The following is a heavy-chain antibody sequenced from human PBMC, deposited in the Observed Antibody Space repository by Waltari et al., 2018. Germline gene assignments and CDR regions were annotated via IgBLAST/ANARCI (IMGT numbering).Heavy chain of an antibody. CDR2: TIPIVGTE. D-gene: IGHD6-13*01. CDR1: GGTFSSYA. CDR3: ARTIAAAGMAYGMDV. J-gene: IGHJ6*02. V-gene: IGHV1-69*01. Sequence: QVQLVQSGAEVKKPGSSVKVSCKASGGTFSSYAISWVRQAPGQGLEWMGGTIPIVGTENNAQKFQGRVTITADESTSTAYMELSSLRSEDTAVYYCARTIAAAGMAYGMDVWGQGTTVTVSS.